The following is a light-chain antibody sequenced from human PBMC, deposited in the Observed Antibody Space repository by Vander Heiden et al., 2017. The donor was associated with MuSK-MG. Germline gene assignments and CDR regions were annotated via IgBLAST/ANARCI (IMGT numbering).Light chain of an antibody. CDR1: QSVSSSY. J-gene: IGKJ3*01. CDR3: QQYGSFFT. Sequence: EIVLTQSPGTLSLPPGQRATLSCRASQSVSSSYLAWYQQKPGQAPRLLIYGASSRATGIPDRFSGSGYGTDFTITISRLGPEDFAVYYCQQYGSFFTFGPGTKVDIK. CDR2: GAS. V-gene: IGKV3-20*01.